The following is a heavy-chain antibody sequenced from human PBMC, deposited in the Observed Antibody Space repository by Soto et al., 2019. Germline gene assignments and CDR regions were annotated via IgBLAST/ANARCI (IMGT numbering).Heavy chain of an antibody. CDR2: IIPFLGVT. V-gene: IGHV1-69*02. CDR1: GGTYSPYT. CDR3: ASDWESSVSTWSFGGL. J-gene: IGHJ4*02. Sequence: QVQLVQSGAEVKKPGSSVKVSCKSSGGTYSPYTINWVRQAPGQGLEWMGRIIPFLGVTNYGLKFQARVPITADKATNTAYMGLRGLRFEDTAVYYLASDWESSVSTWSFGGLWCRGTLVTGSS. D-gene: IGHD3-16*01.